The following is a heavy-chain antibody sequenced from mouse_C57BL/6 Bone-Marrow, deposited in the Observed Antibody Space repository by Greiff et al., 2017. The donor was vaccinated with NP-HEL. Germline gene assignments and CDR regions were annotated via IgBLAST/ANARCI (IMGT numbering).Heavy chain of an antibody. CDR3: AREGPGFAY. J-gene: IGHJ3*01. CDR2: IDPSDSYT. CDR1: GYTFTSYW. V-gene: IGHV1-69*01. Sequence: QVQLKQSGAELARPGASVKLSCKASGYTFTSYWMHWVKQRPGQGLEWIGEIDPSDSYTNYNQKFKGKSTLTVDKSSSTAYMQLSSLTSEDSAVYYCAREGPGFAYWGQGTLVTVSA.